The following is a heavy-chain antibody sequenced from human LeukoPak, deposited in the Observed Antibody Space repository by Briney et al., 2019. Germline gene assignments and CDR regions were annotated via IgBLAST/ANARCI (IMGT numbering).Heavy chain of an antibody. CDR1: GGSISSSSYY. D-gene: IGHD4-17*01. J-gene: IGHJ4*02. V-gene: IGHV4-39*07. CDR3: ARVRAYGDYEGSFDY. CDR2: IYYSGST. Sequence: PSETLSLTCTVSGGSISSSSYYWGWIRQPPGKGLEWIGSIYYSGSTYYNPSLKSRVTISVDTSKNQFSLKLSSVTAADTAVYYCARVRAYGDYEGSFDYWGQGTLVTVSS.